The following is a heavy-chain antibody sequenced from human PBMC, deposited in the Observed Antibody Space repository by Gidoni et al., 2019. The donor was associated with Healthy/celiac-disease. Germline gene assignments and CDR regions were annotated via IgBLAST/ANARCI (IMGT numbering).Heavy chain of an antibody. Sequence: QVQLVESGGGVVQPGRSLRLSCAASGFTFSSYGMHWVRQAPGKGLEWVAVISYDGSNKYYADSVKGRFTISRDNSKNTLYLQMNRLRAEDTAVYYCARGKVPGDYYYYMDVWGKGTTVTVSS. CDR1: GFTFSSYG. D-gene: IGHD1-1*01. V-gene: IGHV3-30*03. CDR2: ISYDGSNK. CDR3: ARGKVPGDYYYYMDV. J-gene: IGHJ6*03.